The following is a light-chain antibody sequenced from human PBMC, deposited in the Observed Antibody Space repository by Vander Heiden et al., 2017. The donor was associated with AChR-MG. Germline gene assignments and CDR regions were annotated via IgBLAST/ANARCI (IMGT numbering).Light chain of an antibody. CDR2: DVT. Sequence: QSALTQPRSVSGSPGQSVTISCTGSSSDVGGSNSVSWYQQRTGRAPKVMIYDVTRRPSGVPDRFSGSRSGNTASLTISGLQAEDEGDYYCCSYVGSDTYVFGSGTKVTVL. CDR3: CSYVGSDTYV. V-gene: IGLV2-11*01. J-gene: IGLJ1*01. CDR1: SSDVGGSNS.